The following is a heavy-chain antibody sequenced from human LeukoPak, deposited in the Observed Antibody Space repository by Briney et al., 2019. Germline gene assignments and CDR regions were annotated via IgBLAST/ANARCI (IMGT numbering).Heavy chain of an antibody. CDR2: VHLDGRT. J-gene: IGHJ4*02. D-gene: IGHD3-3*01. CDR1: GGSVINTNW. CDR3: AREGGFYRPLDY. V-gene: IGHV4-4*02. Sequence: SGTLSLTCGVSGGSVINTNWWTWVRQPPGKGLEWIGEVHLDGRTNYNPSLESRLTMSVDVSENQVSLKLTSVTAADTVVYYCAREGGFYRPLDYSGQGTLVTVSS.